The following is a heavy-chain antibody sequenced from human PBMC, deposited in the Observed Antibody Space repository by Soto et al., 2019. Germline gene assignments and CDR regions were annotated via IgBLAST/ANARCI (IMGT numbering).Heavy chain of an antibody. CDR1: GFTFSSYA. CDR3: AKDRDSYSGSYSDAFDI. CDR2: ISGSGGST. Sequence: CGSLRLSCAASGFTFSSYAMSWVRQAPGKGLEWVSAISGSGGSTYYADSVKGRFTISRDNSKNTLYLQMNSLRAEDTAVYYCAKDRDSYSGSYSDAFDIWGQGTMGTV. V-gene: IGHV3-23*01. D-gene: IGHD1-26*01. J-gene: IGHJ3*02.